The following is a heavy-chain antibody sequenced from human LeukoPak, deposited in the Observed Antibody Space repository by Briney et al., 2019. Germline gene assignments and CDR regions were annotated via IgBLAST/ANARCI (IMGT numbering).Heavy chain of an antibody. CDR2: IYYSGST. V-gene: IGHV4-31*03. CDR1: GGSISSGGYY. Sequence: PQTLSLTCTVSGGSISSGGYYWSWIRQHPGKGLEWIGYIYYSGSTYYNPSLKSRVTISVDTSKNQFSLKLSSVTAADTAVYYCASFVATSARYFDYWGQGTLVTVSS. CDR3: ASFVATSARYFDY. J-gene: IGHJ4*02. D-gene: IGHD5-12*01.